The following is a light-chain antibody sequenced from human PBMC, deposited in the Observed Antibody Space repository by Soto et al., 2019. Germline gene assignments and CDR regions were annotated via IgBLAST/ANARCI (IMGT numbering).Light chain of an antibody. CDR1: QSISSQ. CDR2: KAS. CDR3: QQYSSYSNT. Sequence: DIQMTQSPGTLSASVGDRVTITCRASQSISSQLAWYQQKPGKHPKLLIYKASSLESGVPSRFSGSGSGTDFALTISSLQPDDFATYYCQQYSSYSNTFGQGTNLEIK. V-gene: IGKV1-5*03. J-gene: IGKJ2*01.